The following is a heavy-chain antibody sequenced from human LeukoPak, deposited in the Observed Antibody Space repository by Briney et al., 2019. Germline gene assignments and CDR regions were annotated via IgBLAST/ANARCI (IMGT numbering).Heavy chain of an antibody. CDR2: IIPILGIA. V-gene: IGHV1-69*02. D-gene: IGHD6-13*01. J-gene: IGHJ4*02. CDR3: ARGKIGSAAAFDY. CDR1: GGTFSSYT. Sequence: GASVKVSCKASGGTFSSYTISWVRQAPGQGLEWMGRIIPILGIANYAQKFQGRVTITADKSTSTAYMELSSLRSEDTAVYYCARGKIGSAAAFDYWGQGTLVTVPS.